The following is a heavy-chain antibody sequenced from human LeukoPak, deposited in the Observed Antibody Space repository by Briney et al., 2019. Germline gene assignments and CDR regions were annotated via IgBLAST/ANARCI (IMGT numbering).Heavy chain of an antibody. J-gene: IGHJ4*02. D-gene: IGHD2-2*01. CDR2: IYYSGST. CDR1: GGSISSYY. CDR3: ARDGRVVPAAI. Sequence: SETLSLTCTVSGGSISSYYWSWIRQPPGKGLEWIGYIYYSGSTYYNPSLKSRVTISVDTSKNQFSLKLSSVTAADTAVYYCARDGRVVPAAIWGQGTLVTVSS. V-gene: IGHV4-59*06.